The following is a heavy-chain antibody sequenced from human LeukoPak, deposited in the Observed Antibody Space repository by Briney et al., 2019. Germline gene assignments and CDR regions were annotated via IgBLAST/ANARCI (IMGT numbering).Heavy chain of an antibody. CDR2: ISGSSGST. CDR3: ARGKGRRVDY. V-gene: IGHV3-23*01. CDR1: GFTFSSYG. Sequence: GGSLRLSCAASGFTFSSYGMSWVRQAPGKGLEWVSTISGSSGSTYSADSVKGRVTISRDNSKNTLYLQMNSLRAEDTAVYYCARGKGRRVDYWGQGTLVTVSS. J-gene: IGHJ4*02. D-gene: IGHD1-26*01.